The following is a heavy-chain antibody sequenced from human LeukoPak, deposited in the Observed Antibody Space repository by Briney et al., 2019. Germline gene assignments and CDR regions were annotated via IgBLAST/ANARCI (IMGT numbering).Heavy chain of an antibody. CDR1: GYTFTSYG. Sequence: GASVKVSCKASGYTFTSYGISWVRQAPGQGLEWMGWISAYNGNTNYAQKLQGRVTMTTDTSTSTAYMELRSLRSDDTAVYYCARDRGIGCSSTSCYYYWGQGTLVTVSS. CDR3: ARDRGIGCSSTSCYYY. D-gene: IGHD2-2*01. V-gene: IGHV1-18*01. J-gene: IGHJ4*02. CDR2: ISAYNGNT.